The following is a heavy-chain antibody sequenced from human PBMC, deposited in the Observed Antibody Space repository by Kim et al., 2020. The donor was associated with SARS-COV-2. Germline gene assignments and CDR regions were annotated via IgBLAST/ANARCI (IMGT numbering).Heavy chain of an antibody. CDR3: ATSYRAGAGN. CDR2: GIT. D-gene: IGHD6-19*01. J-gene: IGHJ4*02. Sequence: GITYYNPSLKSRVTISVDTSKNQSSLKLSSVTAADTAVYYCATSYRAGAGNWGQGTLVTVSS. V-gene: IGHV4-39*01.